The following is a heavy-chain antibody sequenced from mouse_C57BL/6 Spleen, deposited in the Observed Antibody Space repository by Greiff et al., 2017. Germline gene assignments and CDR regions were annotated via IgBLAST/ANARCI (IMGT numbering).Heavy chain of an antibody. J-gene: IGHJ1*03. V-gene: IGHV1-64*01. CDR1: GYTFTSYW. CDR2: IHPNSGST. CDR3: ARESYWYFDV. Sequence: PGASVKLSCKASGYTFTSYWMHWVKQRPGQGLEWIGMIHPNSGSTNYNEKFKSKATLTVDKSSSTAYMQLSSLTSEDSAVYYCARESYWYFDVWGTGTTVTVSS.